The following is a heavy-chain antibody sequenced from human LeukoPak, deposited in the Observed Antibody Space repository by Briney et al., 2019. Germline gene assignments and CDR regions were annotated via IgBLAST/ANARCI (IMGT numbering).Heavy chain of an antibody. CDR3: ARADDFWSGYYDY. V-gene: IGHV4-59*12. J-gene: IGHJ4*02. CDR1: GGSISGFY. CDR2: IHYSGST. D-gene: IGHD3-3*01. Sequence: PSETLSLTCTVSGGSISGFYWSWIRQPPGKGLEWIGYIHYSGSTNYNPSLKSRVIISLDTSKNQFSLRLSSVTAADTAVYYCARADDFWSGYYDYWGQGTLVTVSS.